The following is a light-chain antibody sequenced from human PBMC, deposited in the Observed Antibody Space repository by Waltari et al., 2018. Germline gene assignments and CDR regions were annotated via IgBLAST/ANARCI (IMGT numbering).Light chain of an antibody. CDR2: DAS. CDR3: QQRSNWPWT. Sequence: EIVLTQSPATLSLSPGERATLSCRASQSVSSYLAWYQQKPGQAPRLLIYDASNRATGIPARFSGSGSGTDFTLTISSQEPEDVAVFFCQQRSNWPWTFGQGTKVEIK. CDR1: QSVSSY. J-gene: IGKJ1*01. V-gene: IGKV3-11*01.